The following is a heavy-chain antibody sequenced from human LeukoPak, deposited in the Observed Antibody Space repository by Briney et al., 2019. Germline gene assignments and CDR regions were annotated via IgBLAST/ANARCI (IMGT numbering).Heavy chain of an antibody. CDR3: AKSPRKVYNWFDL. V-gene: IGHV4-31*03. Sequence: SETLSLTCTVSGGSISSGGYYWSWIRQHPGKGLEWIGYIYYSGSTYYNPSLKSRVTISVDTSKNQVSLKLSSVTAADTAVYYCAKSPRKVYNWFDLWGQGTLVTVSS. CDR2: IYYSGST. CDR1: GGSISSGGYY. D-gene: IGHD5/OR15-5a*01. J-gene: IGHJ5*02.